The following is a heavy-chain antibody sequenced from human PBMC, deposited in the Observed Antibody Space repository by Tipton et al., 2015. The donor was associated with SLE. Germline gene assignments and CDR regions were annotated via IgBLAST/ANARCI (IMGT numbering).Heavy chain of an antibody. J-gene: IGHJ2*01. V-gene: IGHV4-61*09. CDR1: GGSISSGSYY. Sequence: TLSLTCTVSGGSISSGSYYWSWIRQPAGKGLEWIGYIYTSGSTNYNPSLNSRVTISVDTSKNQFSLKLSSVTAADTAVYYCAAFDWFPTWYFDLWGRGTLVTVSS. CDR2: IYTSGST. D-gene: IGHD3-9*01. CDR3: AAFDWFPTWYFDL.